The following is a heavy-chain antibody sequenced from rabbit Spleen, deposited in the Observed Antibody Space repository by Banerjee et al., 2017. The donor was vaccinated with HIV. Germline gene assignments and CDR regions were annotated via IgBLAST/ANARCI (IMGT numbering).Heavy chain of an antibody. CDR3: VRDTSSSFSSYGMDL. J-gene: IGHJ6*01. CDR2: ISGDGNT. V-gene: IGHV1S54*01. CDR1: GFSFSSGW. D-gene: IGHD1-1*01. Sequence: QSLEESGGDLVKPGASLTLTCTASGFSFSSGWMSWVRQAPGKGLEYIGAISGDGNTYYASWAKGRFTISRSTSLNTVTLQMTSLTAADTATYFCVRDTSSSFSSYGMDLWGPGTLVTVS.